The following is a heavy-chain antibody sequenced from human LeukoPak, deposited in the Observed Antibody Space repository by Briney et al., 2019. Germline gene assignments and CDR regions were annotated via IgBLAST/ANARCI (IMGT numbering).Heavy chain of an antibody. J-gene: IGHJ6*02. CDR1: GYTFVGSF. V-gene: IGHV1-2*02. Sequence: ASVKVSYKASGYTFVGSFMYWVRQVPGQGLECMGWINPTSSVTNYAQHFQGRVTMTSDTSISTTYMELSRLTSDDTAVYYCARGPKSFYYYGMDVWGQGTTVTVSS. CDR3: ARGPKSFYYYGMDV. CDR2: INPTSSVT.